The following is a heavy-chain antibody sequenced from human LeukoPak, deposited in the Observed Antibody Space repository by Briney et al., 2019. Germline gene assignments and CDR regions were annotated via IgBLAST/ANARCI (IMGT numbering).Heavy chain of an antibody. Sequence: SETLSLTCTVSGGSISSSSYYWGWIRQPPGKGLEWIGSIYYSGSTYYNPSLKSRVTISVDTSKNQFSLKLSSVTAADTAVYYCARDAIAVAEYAFDIWGQGTMVTVSS. J-gene: IGHJ3*02. V-gene: IGHV4-39*01. CDR1: GGSISSSSYY. D-gene: IGHD6-19*01. CDR2: IYYSGST. CDR3: ARDAIAVAEYAFDI.